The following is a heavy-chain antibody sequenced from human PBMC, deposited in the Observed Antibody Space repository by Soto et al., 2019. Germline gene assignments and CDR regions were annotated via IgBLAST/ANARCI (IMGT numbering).Heavy chain of an antibody. D-gene: IGHD6-6*01. CDR3: ASQYSSSTTDGYYYYGMDV. J-gene: IGHJ6*02. V-gene: IGHV4-61*01. Sequence: QVQLQESGPGLVKPSETLSLTCTVSGGSVSSGSYYWSWIRQPPGKGLEWIGYIYYSGSTNYNPSLKSRVPISVDASKNQFSLKLSSVTAADTAVYYCASQYSSSTTDGYYYYGMDVWGQGTTVTVSS. CDR2: IYYSGST. CDR1: GGSVSSGSYY.